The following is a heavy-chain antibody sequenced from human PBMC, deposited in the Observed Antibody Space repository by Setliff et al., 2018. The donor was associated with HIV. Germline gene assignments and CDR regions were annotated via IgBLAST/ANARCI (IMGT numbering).Heavy chain of an antibody. J-gene: IGHJ3*01. D-gene: IGHD3-9*01. CDR2: ISFDGDNT. CDR3: ARALTGAGTFDV. Sequence: PGGSLRLSCAASGFTFSAFPMHWVRQAPGKGLEWVALISFDGDNTYFADSVRGRFTISRDNSKSAMSLQMHSLTPEDTAIYYCARALTGAGTFDVWGQGTMVT. CDR1: GFTFSAFP. V-gene: IGHV3-30*04.